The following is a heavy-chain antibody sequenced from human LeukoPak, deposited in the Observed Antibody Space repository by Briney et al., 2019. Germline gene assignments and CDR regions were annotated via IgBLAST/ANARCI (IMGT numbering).Heavy chain of an antibody. Sequence: SETLSLTCAVYGGSFSGYYWSWIRQPPGKGLEWIWEINHSGSTNYNPSLKSRVTISVDTSKNQFSLKLSSVTAADTAVYYCARGSPSSTLDYWGQGTLVTVSS. CDR3: ARGSPSSTLDY. D-gene: IGHD2-2*01. CDR1: GGSFSGYY. V-gene: IGHV4-34*01. J-gene: IGHJ4*02. CDR2: INHSGST.